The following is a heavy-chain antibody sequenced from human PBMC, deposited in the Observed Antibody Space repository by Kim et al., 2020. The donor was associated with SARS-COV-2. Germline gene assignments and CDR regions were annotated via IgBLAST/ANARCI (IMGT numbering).Heavy chain of an antibody. D-gene: IGHD2-8*01. J-gene: IGHJ2*01. CDR3: ARHSSMYSWYFDF. Sequence: GESLKNSCEASGYIFSSYRIGWVRQMPGKGLEWMGFLFPKDSTTKYDPSFEGQVTISADNSVTTAYLQWSSLKASDTATYYCARHSSMYSWYFDFWGPGTQVIVSS. CDR1: GYIFSSYR. V-gene: IGHV5-51*01. CDR2: LFPKDSTT.